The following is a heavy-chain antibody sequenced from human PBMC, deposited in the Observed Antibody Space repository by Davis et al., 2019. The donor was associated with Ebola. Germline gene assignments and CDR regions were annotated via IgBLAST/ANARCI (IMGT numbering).Heavy chain of an antibody. CDR2: ISSSSNYI. Sequence: LSLTCAASGFTFSSYYMNWVRQAPGKGLEWVSSISSSSNYIYYADSMKGRFTISRDNAKNSLFLQMNSLRAEDTAVYYCAAADIVVVVDGTSYPHAFDTWGQGTVVTVSS. D-gene: IGHD2-15*01. CDR3: AAADIVVVVDGTSYPHAFDT. J-gene: IGHJ3*02. V-gene: IGHV3-21*01. CDR1: GFTFSSYY.